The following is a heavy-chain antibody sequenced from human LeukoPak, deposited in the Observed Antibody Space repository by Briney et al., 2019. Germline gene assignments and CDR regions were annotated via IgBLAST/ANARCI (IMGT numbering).Heavy chain of an antibody. CDR2: INHRGST. V-gene: IGHV4-34*01. D-gene: IGHD2-2*01. J-gene: IGHJ3*02. Sequence: SSETLSLTCAVYGGSFSSYYWSWIRQPPGKGLEWIGEINHRGSTNYNPSLKNRVTISVDTSKNQFSLKLTSVTAADTAVYFCARPVDCSSTTCSGPFHIWGQGTLVTVSS. CDR3: ARPVDCSSTTCSGPFHI. CDR1: GGSFSSYY.